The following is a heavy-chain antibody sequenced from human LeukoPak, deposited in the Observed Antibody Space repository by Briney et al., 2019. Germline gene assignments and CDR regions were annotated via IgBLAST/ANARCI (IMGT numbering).Heavy chain of an antibody. CDR1: GLTVSSNS. D-gene: IGHD3-10*02. CDR2: IYSGGST. CDR3: AELGITMIGGV. Sequence: TGGSLRLSCAASGLTVSSNSMSWVRQAPGKGLEWVSFIYSGGSTYYADSVKGRFTISRDNAKNSLYLQMNSLRAEDTAVYYCAELGITMIGGVWGKGTTVTTSS. V-gene: IGHV3-53*01. J-gene: IGHJ6*04.